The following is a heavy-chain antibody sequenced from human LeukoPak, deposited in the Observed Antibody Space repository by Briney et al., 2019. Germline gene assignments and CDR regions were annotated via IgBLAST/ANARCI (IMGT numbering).Heavy chain of an antibody. D-gene: IGHD6-25*01. J-gene: IGHJ4*02. Sequence: SETLSLTCGVSGGSFSSTNWWTWIRQPPGKGLEWIGKVHLDGRTNFNPSLKSRLTMSVDLSENHVSLKLTSVTAADTAVYYCAREGGFYRPLDYSGQGTLVTVSS. V-gene: IGHV4-4*02. CDR3: AREGGFYRPLDY. CDR1: GGSFSSTNW. CDR2: VHLDGRT.